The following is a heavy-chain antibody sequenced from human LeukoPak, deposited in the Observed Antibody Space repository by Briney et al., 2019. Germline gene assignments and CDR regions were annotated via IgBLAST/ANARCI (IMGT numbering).Heavy chain of an antibody. V-gene: IGHV4-34*01. J-gene: IGHJ3*02. CDR3: ARGSTVHSHGFDI. CDR1: GGSFSGFY. Sequence: SETLSLTCAVYGGSFSGFYWTWIRQPPAKGLEWIGEINHSRSTKYNPSLKSRITISVDASKKQFSLKLRSVTAADTAVYYCARGSTVHSHGFDIWGQGTIVTVSS. D-gene: IGHD5/OR15-5a*01. CDR2: INHSRST.